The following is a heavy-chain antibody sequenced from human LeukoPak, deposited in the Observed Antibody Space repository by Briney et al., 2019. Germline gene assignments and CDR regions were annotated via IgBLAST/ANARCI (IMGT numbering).Heavy chain of an antibody. J-gene: IGHJ4*02. CDR2: ISYDGSNK. D-gene: IGHD3-22*01. CDR1: GFTFSSYA. CDR3: AKGSGYDSSGYYWVY. V-gene: IGHV3-30-3*01. Sequence: PGGSLRLSCAASGFTFSSYAMHWVRQAPGKGLEWVAVISYDGSNKYYADSVKGRFTISRGNSKNTLYLQMDSLRAEDTAIYYCAKGSGYDSSGYYWVYWGQGTLVTVSS.